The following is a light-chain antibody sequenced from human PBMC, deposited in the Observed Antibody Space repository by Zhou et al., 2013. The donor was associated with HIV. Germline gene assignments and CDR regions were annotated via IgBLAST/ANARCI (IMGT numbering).Light chain of an antibody. J-gene: IGKJ3*01. CDR1: QSIDTY. CDR3: QQYGSSLFT. CDR2: DAS. V-gene: IGKV3-15*01. Sequence: EVLMTQSPVTLSVSPGARATLSCRASQSIDTYLAWYQQRPGQPPRLLIYDASTRATGVPVRFSGSGSGTEFTLSIANLQSEDVAVYYCQQYGSSLFTFGPGTKVDFK.